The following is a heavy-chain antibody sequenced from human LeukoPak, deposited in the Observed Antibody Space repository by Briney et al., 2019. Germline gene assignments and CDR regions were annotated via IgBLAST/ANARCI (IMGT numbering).Heavy chain of an antibody. D-gene: IGHD1-1*01. CDR1: GYTLTSYD. Sequence: ASVKVSCKASGYTLTSYDINWVRQATGQGLEWMGWMNPNSGNTGYAQKFQGRVTMTRNTSISTAYMELSSLRSEDTAVYYCARGPRSGWNDVWFDPWGQGTLVTVSS. CDR3: ARGPRSGWNDVWFDP. CDR2: MNPNSGNT. J-gene: IGHJ5*02. V-gene: IGHV1-8*01.